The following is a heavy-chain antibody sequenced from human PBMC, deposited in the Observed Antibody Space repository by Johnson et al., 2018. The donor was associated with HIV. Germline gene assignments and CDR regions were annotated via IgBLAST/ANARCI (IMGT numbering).Heavy chain of an antibody. CDR2: ISYDGSNK. Sequence: QVQLVESGGGVVQPGRSLRLSCAVSGFTFSSHAMHWVRQAPGKGLEWVAVISYDGSNKYYTDSVKGRFTISRDNSKNTLYLQMNSLRAEDTAVYFCARGPIADDAFDIWGQGTMVTVSS. D-gene: IGHD3-16*02. CDR3: ARGPIADDAFDI. CDR1: GFTFSSHA. V-gene: IGHV3-30*03. J-gene: IGHJ3*02.